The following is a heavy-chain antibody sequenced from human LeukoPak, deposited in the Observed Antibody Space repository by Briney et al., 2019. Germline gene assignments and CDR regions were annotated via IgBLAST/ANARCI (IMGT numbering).Heavy chain of an antibody. CDR3: ARAVVMVRGGSGYFDL. J-gene: IGHJ2*01. Sequence: GGSLRLSCAAPGFTFSSYTMNWVRQGPGKGLEWVSSISSSSTYINYADSLKGRFTISRDNAEKSLYLQMNSLRDEDTAVYYCARAVVMVRGGSGYFDLWGCGTLVAVSS. V-gene: IGHV3-21*01. D-gene: IGHD3-10*01. CDR1: GFTFSSYT. CDR2: ISSSSTYI.